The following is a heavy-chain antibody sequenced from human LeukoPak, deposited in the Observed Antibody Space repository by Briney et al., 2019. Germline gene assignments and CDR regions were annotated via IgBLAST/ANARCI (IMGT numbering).Heavy chain of an antibody. CDR3: AKPGRVFGVVNDAFDI. V-gene: IGHV3-7*03. CDR1: GFTFSSYW. J-gene: IGHJ3*02. CDR2: IKQDGSEK. Sequence: GGSLRLSCAASGFTFSSYWMSWVRQAPGKGLEWVANIKQDGSEKYYVDSVKGRFTISRDNAKNSLYLQMNSLRAEDTAVYYCAKPGRVFGVVNDAFDIWGQGTMVTVSS. D-gene: IGHD3-3*01.